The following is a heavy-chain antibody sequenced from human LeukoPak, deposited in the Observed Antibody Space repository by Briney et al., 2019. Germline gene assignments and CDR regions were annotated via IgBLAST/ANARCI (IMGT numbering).Heavy chain of an antibody. V-gene: IGHV3-30*02. Sequence: PGGSLRLSCAASGFAFNTYAMHWVRRAPGKGLEWVAVISFDGSNKYYADSVKGRFTISRDNSKNTLYLQMNSLRAEDTAVYYCAKGDPAVAGYDYWGQGTLVTVSS. J-gene: IGHJ4*02. D-gene: IGHD6-19*01. CDR1: GFAFNTYA. CDR2: ISFDGSNK. CDR3: AKGDPAVAGYDY.